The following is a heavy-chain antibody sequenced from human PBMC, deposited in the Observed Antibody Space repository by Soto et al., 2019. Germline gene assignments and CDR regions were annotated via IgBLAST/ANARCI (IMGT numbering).Heavy chain of an antibody. Sequence: QVQLVQSGAEVKKPGSSVKVSCKASGGTFSSYTISWVRQAPGQGLEWMGRIIPILGIANYAQKFQGRATITADKTTSTAYMELSSLRSEDTAVYYCARGAMTTVVTDWYFDLWGRGTLVTVSS. CDR2: IIPILGIA. J-gene: IGHJ2*01. V-gene: IGHV1-69*02. CDR3: ARGAMTTVVTDWYFDL. D-gene: IGHD4-17*01. CDR1: GGTFSSYT.